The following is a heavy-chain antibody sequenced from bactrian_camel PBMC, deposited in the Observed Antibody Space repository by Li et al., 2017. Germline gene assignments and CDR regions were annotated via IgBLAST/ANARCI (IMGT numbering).Heavy chain of an antibody. CDR1: KYDVSHNC. J-gene: IGHJ4*01. CDR3: AANSRGRGTSLSLSPEWYDI. CDR2: IYSSGGSI. D-gene: IGHD6*01. V-gene: IGHV3S54*01. Sequence: QVQLVESGGGSVQAGGSLTLSCAASKYDVSHNCMGWFRQAPGKEREAVAGIYSSGGSIYVADSVKGRFTISQDNAKPTLYLQMDSLKPEDTAMYYCAANSRGRGTSLSLSPEWYDIWGQGTQVTVS.